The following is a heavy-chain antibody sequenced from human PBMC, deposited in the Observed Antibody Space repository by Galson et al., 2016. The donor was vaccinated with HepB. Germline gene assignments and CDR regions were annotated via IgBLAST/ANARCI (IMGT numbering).Heavy chain of an antibody. D-gene: IGHD3-9*01. Sequence: SLRLSCAASGFSFSNAWMNWVRQALGKGLEWVGRIKRKTDGGTTDYAAPVKGRFIISRDDSKNTLYLQMNSLKTEDTAVYYCTTDDLLRYFDWLSSASDYWGQGTLVTVSS. V-gene: IGHV3-15*07. CDR1: GFSFSNAW. CDR2: IKRKTDGGTT. J-gene: IGHJ4*02. CDR3: TTDDLLRYFDWLSSASDY.